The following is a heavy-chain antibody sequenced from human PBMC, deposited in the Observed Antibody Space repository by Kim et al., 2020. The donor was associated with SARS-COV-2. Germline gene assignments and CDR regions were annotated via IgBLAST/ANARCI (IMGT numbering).Heavy chain of an antibody. CDR2: ISTSGNTI. D-gene: IGHD6-19*01. J-gene: IGHJ6*02. Sequence: GGSLRLSCAASGFTFSDYYMSWIRQAPGKGLEWVSYISTSGNTIYYADSVKGRFTISRDNAENSLFLQLNSLRAEDTAVYYCARGGRTSVAYYDYYYGMDVWGQGTTVTVSS. CDR3: ARGGRTSVAYYDYYYGMDV. V-gene: IGHV3-11*04. CDR1: GFTFSDYY.